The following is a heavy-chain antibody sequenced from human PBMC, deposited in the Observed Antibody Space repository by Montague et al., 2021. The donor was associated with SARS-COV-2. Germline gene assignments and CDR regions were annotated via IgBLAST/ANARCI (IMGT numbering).Heavy chain of an antibody. D-gene: IGHD3-9*01. Sequence: TLSLTCTVSGGSISSGSYYWNWIRQPAGKVLEWIGRIYTSGSTNYKPSLKSRVTISVNTSKNQFSLTLSVVTAADTAVYYCARESLHLTGYNNDYFDYWGQGTLVTVSS. V-gene: IGHV4-61*02. CDR2: IYTSGST. J-gene: IGHJ4*02. CDR3: ARESLHLTGYNNDYFDY. CDR1: GGSISSGSYY.